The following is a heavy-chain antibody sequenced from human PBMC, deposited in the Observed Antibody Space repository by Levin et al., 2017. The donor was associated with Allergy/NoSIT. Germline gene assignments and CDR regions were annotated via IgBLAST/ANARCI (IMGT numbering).Heavy chain of an antibody. CDR2: IDWDDDK. CDR1: GFSLSTSGMC. D-gene: IGHD3-9*01. CDR3: ERIKGCDILTGYYATNAMFYYGMDV. V-gene: IGHV2-70*01. J-gene: IGHJ6*02. Sequence: SGPTLVKPTQTLTLTCTFSGFSLSTSGMCVSWIRQPPGKALEWLALIDWDDDKYYSTSLKTRLTISKDTSKNQVVLTMTNMDPVDTATYYCERIKGCDILTGYYATNAMFYYGMDVWGQGTTVTVSS.